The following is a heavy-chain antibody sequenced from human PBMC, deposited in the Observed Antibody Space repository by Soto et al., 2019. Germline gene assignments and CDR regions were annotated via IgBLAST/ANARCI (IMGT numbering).Heavy chain of an antibody. CDR2: IKSKTDGGTT. D-gene: IGHD5-12*01. CDR1: GFTFSNAW. J-gene: IGHJ4*02. CDR3: SYSDYDRSPLDY. Sequence: EVQLVESGGGLVKPGGSLTLSCAASGFTFSNAWMSWVRQAPGKGLEWVGRIKSKTDGGTTDYAAPVKGRFTISRDDSKNTLYLQMNSLKTEDTAVYYCSYSDYDRSPLDYWGQGTLVTVSS. V-gene: IGHV3-15*01.